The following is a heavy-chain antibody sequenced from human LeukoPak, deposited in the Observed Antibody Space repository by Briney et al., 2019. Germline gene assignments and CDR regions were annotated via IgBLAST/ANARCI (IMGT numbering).Heavy chain of an antibody. CDR2: ISSSSSTI. D-gene: IGHD2-2*01. CDR1: GFTFSSYS. V-gene: IGHV3-48*04. J-gene: IGHJ4*02. Sequence: GGSLRLSCAASGFTFSSYSMNWVRQAPGKGLEWVSYISSSSSTIYYADSVKGRFTISRDNAKNSLYLQMNSLRAEDTAVYYCARGAYCSSTSCPMEGGIFDYWGQGTLVTVSS. CDR3: ARGAYCSSTSCPMEGGIFDY.